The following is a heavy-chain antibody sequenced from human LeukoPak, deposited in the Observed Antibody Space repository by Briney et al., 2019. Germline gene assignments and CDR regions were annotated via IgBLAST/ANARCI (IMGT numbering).Heavy chain of an antibody. CDR2: ISYDGNNK. D-gene: IGHD3-16*02. CDR1: GFTFSSYA. V-gene: IGHV3-30*04. CDR3: ARDYLWGSYRYTPLDY. J-gene: IGHJ4*02. Sequence: GGSLRLSCSASGFTFSSYAMHWVRQAPGKGLEWVAVISYDGNNKYYADSVKGRLTISRDNSKNTLYLQMNSLRAEDTAVYYCARDYLWGSYRYTPLDYWGQGTLVTVSS.